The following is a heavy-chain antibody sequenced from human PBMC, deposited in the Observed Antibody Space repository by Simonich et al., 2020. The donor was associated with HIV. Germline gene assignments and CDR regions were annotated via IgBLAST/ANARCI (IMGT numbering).Heavy chain of an antibody. CDR3: ARGFYQRLYYFDY. V-gene: IGHV4-34*01. CDR2: INHSGST. Sequence: QVQLQQWGAGLLKPSETLSLTCAVYGGSFSGYYWSWIRQPPGKGLEWIREINHSGSTNYNPSLKSRVTIAVDTSKNQFSLKLSSVTAADTAVYYCARGFYQRLYYFDYWGKETLVTVSS. D-gene: IGHD2-2*01. J-gene: IGHJ4*02. CDR1: GGSFSGYY.